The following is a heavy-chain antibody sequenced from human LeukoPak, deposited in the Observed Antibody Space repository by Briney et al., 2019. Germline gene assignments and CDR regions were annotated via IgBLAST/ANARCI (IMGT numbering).Heavy chain of an antibody. V-gene: IGHV4-31*03. CDR2: IYYSGST. CDR3: ARFTPQEQLDLDY. CDR1: GGSISSGGYY. Sequence: SETLSLTCTVSGGSISSGGYYWSWIRQHPGKGLKWIGYIYYSGSTYYNPSLKSRVTISVDTSKNQFSLKLSSVTAADTAVYYCARFTPQEQLDLDYWGQGTLVTVSS. D-gene: IGHD6-13*01. J-gene: IGHJ4*02.